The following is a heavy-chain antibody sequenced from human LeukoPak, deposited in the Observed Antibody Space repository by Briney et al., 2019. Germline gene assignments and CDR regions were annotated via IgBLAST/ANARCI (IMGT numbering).Heavy chain of an antibody. J-gene: IGHJ4*02. D-gene: IGHD6-19*01. CDR2: INPNSGGT. V-gene: IGHV1-2*02. CDR3: AREPEGIAVAGVDY. Sequence: ASVKVSCKASGYTFTGYYMHWVRQAPGQGLEWMGWINPNSGGTNYAKKFQGRVTMTRDTSTSTAYMELSRLRSEDTAVYYCAREPEGIAVAGVDYWGQGTLVTVSS. CDR1: GYTFTGYY.